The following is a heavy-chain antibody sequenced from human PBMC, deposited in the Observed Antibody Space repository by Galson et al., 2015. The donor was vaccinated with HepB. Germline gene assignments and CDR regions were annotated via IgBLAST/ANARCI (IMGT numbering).Heavy chain of an antibody. CDR2: IWYDGSNK. V-gene: IGHV3-33*01. CDR1: GFTFSSYG. J-gene: IGHJ2*01. Sequence: SLRLSCAASGFTFSSYGMHWVRQAPGKGLEWVAVIWYDGSNKYYADSVKGRFTISRDNSKNTLYLQMNSLRAEDTAVYYCARDHAVAGPIWYFDLCGRGTLVTVSS. CDR3: ARDHAVAGPIWYFDL. D-gene: IGHD6-19*01.